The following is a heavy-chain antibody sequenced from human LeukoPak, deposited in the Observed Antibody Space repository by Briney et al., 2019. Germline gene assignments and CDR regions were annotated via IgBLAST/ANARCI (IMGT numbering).Heavy chain of an antibody. J-gene: IGHJ3*02. CDR1: GYTFISYY. CDR3: ARDLDYYGSGYGAFDI. CDR2: INPSGGST. V-gene: IGHV1-46*01. D-gene: IGHD3-10*01. Sequence: ASVKVSCKASGYTFISYYMHCVRQAPGQGLEWMGIINPSGGSTSYAQKFQGRVTMTRDTSTSTVYMELSSLRSEDTAVYYCARDLDYYGSGYGAFDIWGQGTMVTVSS.